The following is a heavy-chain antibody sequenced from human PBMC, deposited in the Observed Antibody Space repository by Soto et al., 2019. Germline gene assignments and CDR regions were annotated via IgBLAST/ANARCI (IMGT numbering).Heavy chain of an antibody. D-gene: IGHD3-10*01. Sequence: GGSLRLSCAASGFTFSSYWMSWVRQAPGKGLEWVANIKQDGSEKYYVDSVKGRFTISRDNAKNSLYLQMNSLRAEDTAVYYCARRTSASGPEKAYYYYYYYMDVWGKGTTVTVSS. J-gene: IGHJ6*03. V-gene: IGHV3-7*01. CDR2: IKQDGSEK. CDR3: ARRTSASGPEKAYYYYYYYMDV. CDR1: GFTFSSYW.